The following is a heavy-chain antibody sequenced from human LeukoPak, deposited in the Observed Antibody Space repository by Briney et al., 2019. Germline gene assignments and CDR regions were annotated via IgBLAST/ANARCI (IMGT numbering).Heavy chain of an antibody. V-gene: IGHV1-18*04. J-gene: IGHJ5*02. CDR2: ISAYNGNT. CDR3: ARGVYAPNWFDP. CDR1: GYTFTSYY. D-gene: IGHD2-8*01. Sequence: ASVKVSCKASGYTFTSYYMHWVRQAPGQGLEWMGWISAYNGNTNYAQKLQGRVTMTTDTSTSTAYMELRSLRSDDTAVYYCARGVYAPNWFDPWGQGTLVTVSS.